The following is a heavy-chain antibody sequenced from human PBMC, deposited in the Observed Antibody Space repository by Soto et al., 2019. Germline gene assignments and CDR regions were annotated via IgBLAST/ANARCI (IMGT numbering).Heavy chain of an antibody. CDR2: INHSGST. Sequence: PSETLSLTCAVYGGSFSGYYWSWIRQPPGKGLEWIGEINHSGSTNYNPSLKSRVTISVDTSKNQFSLKLSSVTAADTAVYYCARAWRFLAARRMSYFLYWGQGNLLTVSS. J-gene: IGHJ4*02. CDR3: ARAWRFLAARRMSYFLY. D-gene: IGHD6-6*01. V-gene: IGHV4-34*01. CDR1: GGSFSGYY.